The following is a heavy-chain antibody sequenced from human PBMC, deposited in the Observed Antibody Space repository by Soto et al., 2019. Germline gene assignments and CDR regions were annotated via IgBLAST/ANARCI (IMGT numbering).Heavy chain of an antibody. J-gene: IGHJ4*02. Sequence: PSETLSLTCTVSGGSISSYYWSWIRQPPGKGLEWIGYIYYSGSTNYNPSLKSRVTISVDTSKNQFSPKLSSVTAADTAVYCCARARGGYFDYWGQGTLVTVSS. CDR3: ARARGGYFDY. V-gene: IGHV4-59*01. CDR2: IYYSGST. CDR1: GGSISSYY. D-gene: IGHD2-15*01.